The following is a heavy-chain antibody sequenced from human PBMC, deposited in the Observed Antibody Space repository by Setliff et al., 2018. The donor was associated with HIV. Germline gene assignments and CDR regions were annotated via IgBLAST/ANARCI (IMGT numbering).Heavy chain of an antibody. Sequence: GESLKISCKGSGYSFTNYWIGWVCQMPGKGLEWVGIIYPGDSDTRYSPSFQGQVTISADKSISTAYLQWSTLKASDTAIYYCARHRHTAAGTLDAFDIWGQGTVVTVSS. CDR3: ARHRHTAAGTLDAFDI. D-gene: IGHD6-13*01. CDR2: IYPGDSDT. J-gene: IGHJ3*02. CDR1: GYSFTNYW. V-gene: IGHV5-51*01.